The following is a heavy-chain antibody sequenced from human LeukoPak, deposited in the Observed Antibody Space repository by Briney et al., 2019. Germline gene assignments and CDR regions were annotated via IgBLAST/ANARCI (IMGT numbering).Heavy chain of an antibody. CDR1: GASISSGSNY. Sequence: SETLSLTCSVSGASISSGSNYWGWIRQPPGKTLEWIGSIYSSGSTYYNPSLKSRVIIIIDTPKNHFSLNLSSVTAADTAVYYCARDVIVGATAEDYWGQGTLVTVSS. CDR3: ARDVIVGATAEDY. J-gene: IGHJ4*02. CDR2: IYSSGST. V-gene: IGHV4-39*07. D-gene: IGHD1-26*01.